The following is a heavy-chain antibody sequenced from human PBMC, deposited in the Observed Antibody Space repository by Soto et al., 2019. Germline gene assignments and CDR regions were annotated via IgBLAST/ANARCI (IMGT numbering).Heavy chain of an antibody. Sequence: QVHLVESGGGVVQPGRSLRLSCEASGFTFNSYPIHWVRQAPGKGLAWVAVISYDGRNDYYGDSVRGRFTISRDNSKNTVYLQMNSLTPEDTAVYYCARDPYFDYWGQGTLVTVSS. CDR1: GFTFNSYP. CDR2: ISYDGRND. V-gene: IGHV3-30*04. J-gene: IGHJ4*02. CDR3: ARDPYFDY.